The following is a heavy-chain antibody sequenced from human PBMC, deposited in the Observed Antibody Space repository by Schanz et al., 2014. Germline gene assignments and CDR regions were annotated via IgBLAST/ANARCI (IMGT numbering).Heavy chain of an antibody. D-gene: IGHD2-8*02. CDR2: FDAHDGRA. CDR1: GFSFGNYG. Sequence: EVQLLESGGGLVQPGGSLRLSCEASGFSFGNYGMSWVRQAPGKGLEWVSGFDAHDGRAYYADSAKDRFIISRDNSKSTLYVEMNSLRVEDTAVYYCAKTLFPGGTQTFGNWGRGTLVTVSS. CDR3: AKTLFPGGTQTFGN. V-gene: IGHV3-23*01. J-gene: IGHJ4*02.